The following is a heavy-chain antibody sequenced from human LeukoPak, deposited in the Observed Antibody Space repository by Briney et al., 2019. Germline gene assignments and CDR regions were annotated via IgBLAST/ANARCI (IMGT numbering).Heavy chain of an antibody. D-gene: IGHD5/OR15-5a*01. CDR2: VFPRSGDT. CDR1: GYTFSDYY. CDR3: ARPPRDLVSGAPFPF. V-gene: IGHV1-2*02. J-gene: IGHJ1*01. Sequence: ASVKVSCKASGYTFSDYYIHWVRQAPGEGLEWVGWVFPRSGDTYYSQRFHGRVAMTTHTSINTAYMELSRLKSDDTGVYFCARPPRDLVSGAPFPFWGQGTLVTVSS.